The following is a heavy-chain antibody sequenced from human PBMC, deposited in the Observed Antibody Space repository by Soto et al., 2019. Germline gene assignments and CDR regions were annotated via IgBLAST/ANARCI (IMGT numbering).Heavy chain of an antibody. J-gene: IGHJ4*02. V-gene: IGHV3-21*01. CDR2: ISSSSSYI. CDR1: GFTFSSYS. Sequence: PGGSLRLSCAASGFTFSSYSMNWVRQAPGKGLEWVSSISSSSSYIYYADSVKGRFTISRDNAKNSLYLQMNSLRAEDTAVYYCARDPPLYDSTLVDYWGQGTLVTVSS. D-gene: IGHD3-16*01. CDR3: ARDPPLYDSTLVDY.